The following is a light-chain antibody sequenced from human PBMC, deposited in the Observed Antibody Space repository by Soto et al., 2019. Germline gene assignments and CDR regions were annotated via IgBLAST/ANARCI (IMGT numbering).Light chain of an antibody. CDR3: SSYTTSYFYV. Sequence: QSVLTQPASVSGSPGQSITISCTGSGRDIGAYDYVSWYQQHPGKAPKLLIYGVKNRPSGVSYRFSASKSAFTASLTISGLQAEDEAHYHCSSYTTSYFYVFGPGTKLTVL. CDR1: GRDIGAYDY. V-gene: IGLV2-14*01. CDR2: GVK. J-gene: IGLJ1*01.